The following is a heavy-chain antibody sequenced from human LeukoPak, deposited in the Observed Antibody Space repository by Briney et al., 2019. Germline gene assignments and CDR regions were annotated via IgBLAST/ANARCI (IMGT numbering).Heavy chain of an antibody. D-gene: IGHD3-10*01. CDR2: ISSDGRKA. CDR1: GFTLSTYA. Sequence: GGSLRLSCAASGFTLSTYATHWVRQAPGKGLEWVAVISSDGRKAYYADSVKDRFTISRDNSKNTLYLQMDSLRTEDTAVFFCAKGVIPQWSDRWFGELFDYWGQGGLVTVSS. CDR3: AKGVIPQWSDRWFGELFDY. J-gene: IGHJ4*02. V-gene: IGHV3-30*04.